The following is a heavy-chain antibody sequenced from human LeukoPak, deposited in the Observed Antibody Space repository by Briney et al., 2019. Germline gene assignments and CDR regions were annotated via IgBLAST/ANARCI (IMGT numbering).Heavy chain of an antibody. CDR3: ARRVVTVTTSYNAFDI. CDR2: IYHSGST. Sequence: SETLSLTCTVSGGSISSNFWSWVRQPPGKGLEWIGEIYHSGSTNYNPSLKSRVTISVDKSKNQFSLKLSSVTAADTAVYYCARRVVTVTTSYNAFDIWGQGTMVTVSS. V-gene: IGHV4-4*02. CDR1: GGSISSNF. J-gene: IGHJ3*02. D-gene: IGHD4-17*01.